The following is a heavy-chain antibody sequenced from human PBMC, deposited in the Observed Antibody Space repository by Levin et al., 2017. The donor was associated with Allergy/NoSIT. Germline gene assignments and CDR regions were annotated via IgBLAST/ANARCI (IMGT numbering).Heavy chain of an antibody. V-gene: IGHV3-74*01. J-gene: IGHJ4*02. D-gene: IGHD2-2*01. CDR3: ARGGCSSTSCLDN. Sequence: ASVKISCAASGFNFSSYYMHWVRQAPGKGLEWVSRVFSDGSITDYADSVKGRFTISRDNTRDTLYLQMNSLRADDTAVYYCARGGCSSTSCLDNWGQGILVTVSP. CDR2: VFSDGSIT. CDR1: GFNFSSYY.